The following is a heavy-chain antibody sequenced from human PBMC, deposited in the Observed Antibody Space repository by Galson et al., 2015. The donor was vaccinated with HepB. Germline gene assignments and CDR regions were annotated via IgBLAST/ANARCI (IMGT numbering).Heavy chain of an antibody. V-gene: IGHV4-59*01. CDR3: ARGGNYSSGWHWPFDP. Sequence: SETLSLTCTVSGGSIGTYYWSWIRQFPGKGLEWIGYVYYVGSRNYNPSLRGRVSISVDRSNNQFSLNLNSVTAADTAVYYCARGGNYSSGWHWPFDPWGQGTPVTVSS. D-gene: IGHD6-19*01. J-gene: IGHJ5*02. CDR2: VYYVGSR. CDR1: GGSIGTYY.